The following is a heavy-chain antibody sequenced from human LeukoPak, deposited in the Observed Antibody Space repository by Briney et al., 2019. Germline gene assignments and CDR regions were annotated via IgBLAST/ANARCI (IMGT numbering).Heavy chain of an antibody. V-gene: IGHV4-38-2*02. D-gene: IGHD3-22*01. CDR1: GYSLSSGFF. CDR2: FSHRGGS. J-gene: IGHJ4*02. Sequence: SETLSLTCTVSGYSLSSGFFCDWIRQSPGKGLEWIGSFSHRGGSYHNPSLKSRVTISVDTSKNQFSLKLLSVTAADTAVYYCAGAQDFSDSSGPNYLDFWGQGILVTVSS. CDR3: AGAQDFSDSSGPNYLDF.